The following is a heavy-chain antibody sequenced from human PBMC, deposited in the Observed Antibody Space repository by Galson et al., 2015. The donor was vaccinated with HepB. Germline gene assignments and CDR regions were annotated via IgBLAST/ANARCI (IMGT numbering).Heavy chain of an antibody. Sequence: SVKVSCKASGYTFTSYGIRWVRQAPGQGLEWMGWISAYNGNTNNAQKLQGRVTMTTDTSPSTAYMELRSLRSDDTAVYYCARDYQESGSYWYYFDYWGQGTLVTVSS. J-gene: IGHJ4*02. V-gene: IGHV1-18*01. CDR3: ARDYQESGSYWYYFDY. CDR1: GYTFTSYG. D-gene: IGHD1-26*01. CDR2: ISAYNGNT.